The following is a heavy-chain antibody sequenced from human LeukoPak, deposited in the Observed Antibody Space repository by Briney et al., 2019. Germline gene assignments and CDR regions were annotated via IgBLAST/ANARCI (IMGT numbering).Heavy chain of an antibody. CDR1: GFTFSSYA. V-gene: IGHV3-23*01. D-gene: IGHD2-2*01. Sequence: GGSLRLSCVASGFTFSSYAMSWVRQAPGKGLEWVSAISGSGGSTYYAASVKGRFTISRDNSKNTLYLQMNSLRAEDTAEYYCAKEFVPAAILSSYYMDVWGRGTTVTVSS. J-gene: IGHJ6*03. CDR3: AKEFVPAAILSSYYMDV. CDR2: ISGSGGST.